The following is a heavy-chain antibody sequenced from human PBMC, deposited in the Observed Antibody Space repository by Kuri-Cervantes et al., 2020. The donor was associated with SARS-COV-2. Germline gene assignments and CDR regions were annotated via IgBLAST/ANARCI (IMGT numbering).Heavy chain of an antibody. V-gene: IGHV1-69*13. J-gene: IGHJ4*02. CDR2: IIPMFGTA. CDR3: ARDCSGTDCNVIVYALSD. CDR1: GDSFSSYS. D-gene: IGHD2-8*01. Sequence: SVKVSCKASGDSFSSYSFNWVRQAPGQGLEWMGGIIPMFGTADYAKKFQGRVTITADESTSTVYMELTSLRSDDTAMYYCARDCSGTDCNVIVYALSDWGQGTLVTVSS.